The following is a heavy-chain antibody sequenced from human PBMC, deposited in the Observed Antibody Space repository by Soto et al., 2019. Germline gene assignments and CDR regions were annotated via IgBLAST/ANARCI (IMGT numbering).Heavy chain of an antibody. Sequence: QDHLAQSGAEVKKPGSSVTVSCKASGGTFNSYGISWVRQAPGQGLDWMGVIIPLYGTVNYAQKVQGRVSITADKSTSTAYMDLSSLRSDDTAVYYCARVRGIRGVIPSHFGLWGQGTLGTVSS. D-gene: IGHD3-10*01. CDR3: ARVRGIRGVIPSHFGL. V-gene: IGHV1-69*06. CDR1: GGTFNSYG. CDR2: IIPLYGTV. J-gene: IGHJ4*02.